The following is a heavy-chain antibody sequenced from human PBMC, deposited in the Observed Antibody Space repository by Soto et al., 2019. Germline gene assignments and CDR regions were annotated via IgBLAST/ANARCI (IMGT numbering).Heavy chain of an antibody. J-gene: IGHJ3*02. CDR1: GGTFSSYT. CDR3: ARSGGIVDHDAFDI. CDR2: IIPILGIA. Sequence: QVQLVQSGAEVKKPGSSVKVSCKASGGTFSSYTISWVRQAPGQGLEWMGRIIPILGIANYAQKFQGIVTITADKSTITSYMELRSLRSEDTAVYYCARSGGIVDHDAFDIWCQGTMVTGSS. D-gene: IGHD2-15*01. V-gene: IGHV1-69*02.